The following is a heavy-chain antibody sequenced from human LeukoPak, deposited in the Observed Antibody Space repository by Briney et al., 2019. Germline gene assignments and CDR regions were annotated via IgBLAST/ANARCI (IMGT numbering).Heavy chain of an antibody. CDR1: GFTFSDYS. J-gene: IGHJ5*02. CDR2: ISSSSSSI. Sequence: GGSLRLSCAASGFTFSDYSMNWVRQAPGKGLEWVSSISSSSSSIYYTDSVKGRFSISRDNAKNSLYLQMNSLRAEDTAVYYCARDLNRFDPWGQGTLVTVSS. CDR3: ARDLNRFDP. V-gene: IGHV3-21*01.